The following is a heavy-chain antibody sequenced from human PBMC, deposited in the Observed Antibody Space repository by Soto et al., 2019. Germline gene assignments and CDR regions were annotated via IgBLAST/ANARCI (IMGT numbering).Heavy chain of an antibody. V-gene: IGHV1-69*01. CDR3: ARHGCSGGSCYIGWFDP. Sequence: QVQLVQSGAEVKKPGSSVKVSCKASGGTFSSYAISWVRQAPGQGLEWMGGIIPIFGTANYAQKFQGRVTITADESTSTAYMELSSLRSEDTAVYYCARHGCSGGSCYIGWFDPWGQGTLVTVSS. J-gene: IGHJ5*02. D-gene: IGHD2-15*01. CDR1: GGTFSSYA. CDR2: IIPIFGTA.